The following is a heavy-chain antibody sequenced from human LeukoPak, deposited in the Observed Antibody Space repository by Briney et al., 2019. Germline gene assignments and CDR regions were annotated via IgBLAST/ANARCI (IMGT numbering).Heavy chain of an antibody. Sequence: GGSLRLSCTASGFTFDDYAIHWVRQARGKGLEWVSAISGSGGSTYDADSVKGRFTISRDNSKNTLYLQMNSLRVEDTAVYYCAKEDRPYSSGWFDYWGQGTLVTVSS. D-gene: IGHD6-19*01. V-gene: IGHV3-23*01. J-gene: IGHJ4*02. CDR1: GFTFDDYA. CDR3: AKEDRPYSSGWFDY. CDR2: ISGSGGST.